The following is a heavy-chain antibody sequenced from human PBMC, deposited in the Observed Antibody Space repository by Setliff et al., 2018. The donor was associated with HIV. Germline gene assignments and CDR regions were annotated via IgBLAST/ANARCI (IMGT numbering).Heavy chain of an antibody. CDR1: GGSISSYY. J-gene: IGHJ2*01. D-gene: IGHD7-27*01. V-gene: IGHV4-4*07. CDR3: ARSLGITYFDL. Sequence: PSETLSLTCTVSGGSISSYYWSWIRQPAGKGLEWIGRIYTSGSTNYNPSLKSRVIMSVDTSKNVFSLKLTSLTAADTAVYYCARSLGITYFDLWGRGTLVTVSS. CDR2: IYTSGST.